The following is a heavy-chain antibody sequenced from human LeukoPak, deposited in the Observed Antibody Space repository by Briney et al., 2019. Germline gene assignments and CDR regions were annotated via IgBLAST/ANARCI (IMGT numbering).Heavy chain of an antibody. CDR2: INSDGSST. D-gene: IGHD2-21*01. Sequence: GGSLRLSCAASGFTFSSYWMHWVRQAPGKGLVWVSRINSDGSSTSYADSVKGRFTISRDNAKNTLYLQMNSLRAEDTAVYYCAREVVKGYRFDYWGQGTLVTVSS. CDR1: GFTFSSYW. V-gene: IGHV3-74*01. CDR3: AREVVKGYRFDY. J-gene: IGHJ4*02.